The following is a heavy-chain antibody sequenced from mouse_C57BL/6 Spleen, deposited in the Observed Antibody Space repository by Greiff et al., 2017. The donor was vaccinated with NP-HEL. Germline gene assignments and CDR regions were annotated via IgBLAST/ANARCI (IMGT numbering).Heavy chain of an antibody. D-gene: IGHD2-1*01. J-gene: IGHJ1*03. Sequence: QVQLQQPGAELVRPGSSVKLSCKASGYTFTSYWMHWVKQRPIQGLEWIGNIDPSDSETHYNQNFKDKATLTVDKSSSTDYVLLSSLTSEDSAVYYCARADGNSVGYFDVWGTGTTVTVSS. CDR1: GYTFTSYW. CDR2: IDPSDSET. V-gene: IGHV1-52*01. CDR3: ARADGNSVGYFDV.